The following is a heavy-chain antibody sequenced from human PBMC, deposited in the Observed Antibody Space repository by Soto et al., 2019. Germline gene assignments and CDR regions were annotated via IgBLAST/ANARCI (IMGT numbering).Heavy chain of an antibody. J-gene: IGHJ6*02. CDR1: GGSISSGGYY. Sequence: SETLSLTCTVSGGSISSGGYYWSWIRQHPGKGLEWIGYIYYSGSTYYNPSLKSRVTISVYTSKNQFSVNLSSVTAADTAVYYCARDASDSSGYYSPVGGGYYYYGMDVWGQGTTVTVSS. D-gene: IGHD3-22*01. V-gene: IGHV4-31*03. CDR2: IYYSGST. CDR3: ARDASDSSGYYSPVGGGYYYYGMDV.